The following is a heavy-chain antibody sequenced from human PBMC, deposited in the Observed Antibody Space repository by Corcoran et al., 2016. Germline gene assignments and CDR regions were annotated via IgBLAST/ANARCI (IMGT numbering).Heavy chain of an antibody. V-gene: IGHV1-46*01. Sequence: QVQLVQSGAEVKKPGASVKVSCKASGYTFTSYYMHWVRQAPGQGLEWMGIINPSGGSTSYAQKFQGRVTMTRDTSTSTVYMELSSLRSEEPAVYYCASGGYCSGGSCQINAPGEYFDFWGQGTLVTVSS. D-gene: IGHD2-15*01. CDR2: INPSGGST. J-gene: IGHJ4*02. CDR3: ASGGYCSGGSCQINAPGEYFDF. CDR1: GYTFTSYY.